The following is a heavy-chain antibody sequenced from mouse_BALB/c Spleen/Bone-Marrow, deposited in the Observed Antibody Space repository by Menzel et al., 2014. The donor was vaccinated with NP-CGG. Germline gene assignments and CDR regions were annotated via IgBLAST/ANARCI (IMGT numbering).Heavy chain of an antibody. V-gene: IGHV1-14*01. D-gene: IGHD2-2*01. CDR1: GYTSTNYV. CDR3: ARVYYGYDGTSSWFAY. J-gene: IGHJ3*01. CDR2: INPYNDGT. Sequence: EVQLVESGPELVKPGASVKMSCKASGYTSTNYVMHWVKQKPGQGLEWIGYINPYNDGTKYNEKFKGKATLTSDKSSSTAYMDLSSLTSEDSAVYYCARVYYGYDGTSSWFAYWGQGTLVTVSA.